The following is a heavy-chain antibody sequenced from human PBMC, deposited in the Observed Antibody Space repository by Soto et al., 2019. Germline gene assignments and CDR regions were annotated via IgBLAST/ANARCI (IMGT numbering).Heavy chain of an antibody. D-gene: IGHD3-22*01. CDR1: GYTFTSYG. Sequence: ASVKVSCKASGYTFTSYGISWVRQAPGQGLEWMGWISAYNGNTNYAQKLQGRVTMTTDTSTSTAYMELRSLRSDDTAVYYCARVYPPEGDYYDSSGYGYWGQGTPVSVSS. J-gene: IGHJ4*02. CDR3: ARVYPPEGDYYDSSGYGY. V-gene: IGHV1-18*01. CDR2: ISAYNGNT.